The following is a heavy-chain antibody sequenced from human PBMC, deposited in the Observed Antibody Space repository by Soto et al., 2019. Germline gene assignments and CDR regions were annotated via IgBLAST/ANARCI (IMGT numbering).Heavy chain of an antibody. CDR3: AKPEGVVEVAGNDAFDL. D-gene: IGHD6-19*01. CDR1: GFTFSSYA. J-gene: IGHJ3*01. Sequence: EVQLLESGGGLVQPGGSLRLSCAASGFTFSSYAMSWVRQAPGKGLEWVSAISGSGGSTYYADFVKGRFTISRDNSKNKLYLQMNSLRAEDTAVYYCAKPEGVVEVAGNDAFDLWGQGTMVTVSS. V-gene: IGHV3-23*01. CDR2: ISGSGGST.